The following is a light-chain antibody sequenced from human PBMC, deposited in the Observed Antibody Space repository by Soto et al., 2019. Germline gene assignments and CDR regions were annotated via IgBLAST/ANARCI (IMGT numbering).Light chain of an antibody. CDR2: DVS. V-gene: IGLV2-8*01. Sequence: QSLLTQSPSACGAPGQSVTISCTGTSSDIVGYNSVSWYQQNTGQAPKVMIYDVSKRPSGVPDRFSGAKSGNTASLTVSALQAEDKADHYCSSNTDRKNLVCGTRTKVTVL. CDR1: SSDIVGYNS. CDR3: SSNTDRKNLV. J-gene: IGLJ1*01.